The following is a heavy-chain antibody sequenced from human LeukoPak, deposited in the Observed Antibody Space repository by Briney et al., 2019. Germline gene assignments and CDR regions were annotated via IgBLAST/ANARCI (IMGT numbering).Heavy chain of an antibody. D-gene: IGHD3-10*01. CDR3: ARDRWFGESLPAHFDY. Sequence: GGSLRLSCAASGFTFYTYAMSWVRQAPGKGLEWVSAISGRGDSTNYADSVKGRFTISRDNAKNSLSLQMNSLRAEDTAVYYCARDRWFGESLPAHFDYWGQGTLVTVSS. CDR2: ISGRGDST. CDR1: GFTFYTYA. J-gene: IGHJ4*02. V-gene: IGHV3-23*01.